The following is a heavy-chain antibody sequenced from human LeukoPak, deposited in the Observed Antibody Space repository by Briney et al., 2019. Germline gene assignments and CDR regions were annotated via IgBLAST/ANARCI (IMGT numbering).Heavy chain of an antibody. CDR1: GGSISSYY. V-gene: IGHV4-59*01. D-gene: IGHD6-13*01. J-gene: IGHJ3*02. CDR2: IYYSGST. CDR3: ARVQQRLVLDGMWDAFDI. Sequence: SETLSLTCTVSGGSISSYYWSWIRQPPGKGLEWIGYIYYSGSTNYNPSLKSRVTISVDTSKNQFSLKLSSVTAADTAVYYCARVQQRLVLDGMWDAFDIWGQGTMVTVSS.